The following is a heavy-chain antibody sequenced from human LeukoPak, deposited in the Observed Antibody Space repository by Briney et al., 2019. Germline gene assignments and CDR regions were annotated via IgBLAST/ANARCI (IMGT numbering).Heavy chain of an antibody. D-gene: IGHD7-27*01. CDR3: ARDGDHVNPYFDY. V-gene: IGHV4-31*03. CDR2: IYYSGST. CDR1: GGSISSGGYY. Sequence: PSETLSPTCTVSGGSISSGGYYWSWIRQHPGKGLEWIGYIYYSGSTYYNPSLKSRVTISVDTSKNQFSLKLSSVTAADTAVYYCARDGDHVNPYFDYWGQGTLVTVSS. J-gene: IGHJ4*02.